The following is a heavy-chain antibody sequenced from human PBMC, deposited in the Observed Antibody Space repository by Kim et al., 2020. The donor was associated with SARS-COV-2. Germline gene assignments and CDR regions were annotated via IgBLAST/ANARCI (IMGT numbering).Heavy chain of an antibody. Sequence: ASVKVSCKVSGYTLTELSMHWVRQAPGKGLEWMGGFDPEDGETIYAQKFQGRVTMTEDTSTDTAYMELSSLRSEDTAMYYCATAPTVTTIGWFDPWGQGTLVTVSS. J-gene: IGHJ5*02. D-gene: IGHD4-17*01. CDR2: FDPEDGET. CDR1: GYTLTELS. CDR3: ATAPTVTTIGWFDP. V-gene: IGHV1-24*01.